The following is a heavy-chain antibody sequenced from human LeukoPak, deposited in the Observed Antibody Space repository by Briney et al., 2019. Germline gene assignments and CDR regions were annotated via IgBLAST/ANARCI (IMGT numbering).Heavy chain of an antibody. V-gene: IGHV4-39*07. J-gene: IGHJ4*02. Sequence: PSETLSLTCTVSGGSISSSGYYWGWIRQPPGKGLEWIGSIYYSGSTYYNPSLKSRVTISVDTSKNQFSLKLSSVTAADTAVYYCARGYQLPTKIDYWGQGTLVTVSS. CDR2: IYYSGST. CDR3: ARGYQLPTKIDY. D-gene: IGHD2-2*01. CDR1: GGSISSSGYY.